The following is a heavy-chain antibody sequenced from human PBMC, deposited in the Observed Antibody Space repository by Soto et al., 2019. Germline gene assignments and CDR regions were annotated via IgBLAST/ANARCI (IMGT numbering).Heavy chain of an antibody. CDR3: ARLPGYCSSTSCYRRASFDY. V-gene: IGHV4-59*01. CDR1: GGSISSYY. Sequence: SETLSLTCTVSGGSISSYYWSWIRQPPGKGLEWIGYIYYSGSTNYNPSIKSRVTISVDTSKNQFSLKLSSVTAADTAVYYCARLPGYCSSTSCYRRASFDYWGQGTLVTVSS. D-gene: IGHD2-2*02. CDR2: IYYSGST. J-gene: IGHJ4*02.